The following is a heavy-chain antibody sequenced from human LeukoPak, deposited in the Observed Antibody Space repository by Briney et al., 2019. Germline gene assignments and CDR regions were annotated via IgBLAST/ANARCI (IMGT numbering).Heavy chain of an antibody. J-gene: IGHJ6*03. Sequence: GGSLRLSWAASGFTFTDYSMTWFRQAPGKGLEWVSSISTVSTYTFYSDSVKGRFTISRDNRKNTLYLQMSSLSAEDTAVYYCARDGSGFYYYYYMDVWGRGTAVTVSS. CDR2: ISTVSTYT. V-gene: IGHV3-21*01. D-gene: IGHD6-25*01. CDR3: ARDGSGFYYYYYMDV. CDR1: GFTFTDYS.